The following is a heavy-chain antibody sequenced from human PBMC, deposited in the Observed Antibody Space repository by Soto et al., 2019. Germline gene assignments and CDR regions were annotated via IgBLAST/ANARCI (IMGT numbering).Heavy chain of an antibody. CDR2: IIPIFGTA. J-gene: IGHJ5*02. CDR3: ARDVVVTAIKGNWFDL. CDR1: VGTFSSYA. Sequence: QVQLVQSGAEVKKPGSSVKVSCKASVGTFSSYAISWVRQAPGQGLEWMGGIIPIFGTATYAQKFQGRVTITADETTCTAYMELSSLRSEDTAVYYCARDVVVTAIKGNWFDLWGQGTLVTVSS. V-gene: IGHV1-69*01. D-gene: IGHD2-21*02.